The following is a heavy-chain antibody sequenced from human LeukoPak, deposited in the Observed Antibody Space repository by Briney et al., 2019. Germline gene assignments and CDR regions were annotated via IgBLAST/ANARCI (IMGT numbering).Heavy chain of an antibody. CDR1: GFTFSSYS. Sequence: GGSLRLSCAAPGFTFSSYSMNWVRQAPGKGLEWVSYISSSSSTIYYADSVKGRFTISRDNAKNSLYLQMNSLRAEDTAVYYCAKATVAGRGAFDIWGQGTMVTVSS. CDR3: AKATVAGRGAFDI. J-gene: IGHJ3*02. D-gene: IGHD6-19*01. CDR2: ISSSSSTI. V-gene: IGHV3-48*01.